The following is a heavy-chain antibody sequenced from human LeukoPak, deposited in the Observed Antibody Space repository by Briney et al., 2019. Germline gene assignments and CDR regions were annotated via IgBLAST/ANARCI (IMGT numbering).Heavy chain of an antibody. J-gene: IGHJ4*02. V-gene: IGHV4-38-2*01. Sequence: SETLSLTCAVSGYSISTGYFWGWIRQSPGQGLEWIGSIFHTGSTSYNPSFKRRATLSVDTSKNEFSLKLTSVNATDTAIYYCARPRGTYIDYWGQGSLVTVSS. CDR1: GYSISTGYF. CDR2: IFHTGST. CDR3: ARPRGTYIDY. D-gene: IGHD3-16*01.